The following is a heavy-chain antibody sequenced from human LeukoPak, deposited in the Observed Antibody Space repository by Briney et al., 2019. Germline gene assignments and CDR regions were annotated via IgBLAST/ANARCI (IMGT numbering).Heavy chain of an antibody. V-gene: IGHV4-61*02. CDR2: IYTSGST. J-gene: IGHJ4*02. CDR1: GGSISSGSYY. D-gene: IGHD3-22*01. Sequence: SXTLSLTCTVSGGSISSGSYYWSWIRQPAGKGLEWIGRIYTSGSTNYNPSLNSRDTISVDTSKNQVSLKLTSVTAADTAVYYCARDTYHYDISGYYRLDYWGQGTLVTVSS. CDR3: ARDTYHYDISGYYRLDY.